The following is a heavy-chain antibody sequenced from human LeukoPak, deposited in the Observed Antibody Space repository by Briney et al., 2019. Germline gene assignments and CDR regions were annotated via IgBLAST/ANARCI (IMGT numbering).Heavy chain of an antibody. J-gene: IGHJ4*02. CDR2: IYATGST. CDR3: ARDLAGHYYYTIRGGDY. Sequence: PSETLSLTCTVSGASISSAGFYWSWIRQPAGKGLEWIGRIYATGSTNYNPSLKSRVIMSVDTSKNQFSLSLTSVTAADTAVYYCARDLAGHYYYTIRGGDYWGQGTLVTVSS. D-gene: IGHD3-3*01. V-gene: IGHV4-61*02. CDR1: GASISSAGFY.